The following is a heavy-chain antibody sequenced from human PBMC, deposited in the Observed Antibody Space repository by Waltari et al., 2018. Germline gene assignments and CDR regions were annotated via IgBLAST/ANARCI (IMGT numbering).Heavy chain of an antibody. CDR3: ARRLGSGSYFNQGWFDP. CDR2: VYYSGTT. Sequence: QLELQESGPRLVKPSETLSLRCTVPGSSITRTSYYYGCIRQPPGKGLEWVGTVYYSGTTYYNPSLESRVTISVDSSTNQFSLNLTSVPAADTAVYFCARRLGSGSYFNQGWFDPWGHGTLVTVSS. D-gene: IGHD3-10*01. J-gene: IGHJ5*02. V-gene: IGHV4-39*01. CDR1: GSSITRTSYY.